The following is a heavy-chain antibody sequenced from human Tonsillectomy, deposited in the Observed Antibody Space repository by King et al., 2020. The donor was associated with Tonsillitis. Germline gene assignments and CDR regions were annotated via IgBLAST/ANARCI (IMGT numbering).Heavy chain of an antibody. CDR1: GFTFSSYS. J-gene: IGHJ4*02. Sequence: VQLVESGGGLVKPGGSLRLSCAASGFTFSSYSMNWVRQAPGKGLEWVSSISSSSYIYYADYVKGRFTISRDNAKNSLYLQMNSLRAEDTAVYYCARDDFDFWSGYYSYYFDYWGQGTLVTVSS. CDR2: ISSSSYI. D-gene: IGHD3-3*01. CDR3: ARDDFDFWSGYYSYYFDY. V-gene: IGHV3-21*01.